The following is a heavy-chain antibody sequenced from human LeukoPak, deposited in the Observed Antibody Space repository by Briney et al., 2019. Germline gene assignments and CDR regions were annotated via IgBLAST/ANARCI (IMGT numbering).Heavy chain of an antibody. D-gene: IGHD5-12*01. Sequence: PGGSLRLSCAASGFTFSDYYMSWIRQAPGKGLEWVSYITSSGSTISYADSVKGRFTVSRDNAKNSLYLQMNSLRAEDTAVYYCAKDPLDIVATGDAFDIWGQGTMVTVSS. CDR3: AKDPLDIVATGDAFDI. V-gene: IGHV3-11*01. CDR2: ITSSGSTI. CDR1: GFTFSDYY. J-gene: IGHJ3*02.